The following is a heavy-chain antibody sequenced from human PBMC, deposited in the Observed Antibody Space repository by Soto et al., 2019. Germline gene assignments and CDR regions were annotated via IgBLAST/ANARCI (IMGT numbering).Heavy chain of an antibody. CDR3: AGVPWCRGMAV. CDR1: GDSVSSDSSA. D-gene: IGHD2-8*01. J-gene: IGHJ6*01. CDR2: TYYRSKWSN. Sequence: SQTLSLSCAISGDSVSSDSSAWIWIRHSPSRGLDWLGRTYYRSKWSNDYAVSVKSRITINPDTSKNHFSLHLNSVTPEDTAVDYCAGVPWCRGMAVWAQGTTVTFSS. V-gene: IGHV6-1*01.